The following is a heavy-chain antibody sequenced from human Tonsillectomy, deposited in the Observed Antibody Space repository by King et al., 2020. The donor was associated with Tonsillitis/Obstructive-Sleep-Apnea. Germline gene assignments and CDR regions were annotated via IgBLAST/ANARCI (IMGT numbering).Heavy chain of an antibody. J-gene: IGHJ4*02. CDR2: IWYDGSNK. CDR3: ARDESGDYYFDS. D-gene: IGHD4-17*01. V-gene: IGHV3-33*01. CDR1: GFTFISYC. Sequence: VQLVESGGGVVQPGRSLRLSCSASGFTFISYCMHWVRQAPGKGREWGAGIWYDGSNKYYADSVKGRFTISRDNSKTQLYLQMNSQRAEDTAVYYCARDESGDYYFDSWGQGTLVTVSS.